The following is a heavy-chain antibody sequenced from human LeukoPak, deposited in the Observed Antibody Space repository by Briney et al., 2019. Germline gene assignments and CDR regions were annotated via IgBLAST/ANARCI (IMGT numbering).Heavy chain of an antibody. CDR2: ISYDGSNK. CDR1: GFTFSSYG. Sequence: PGGSLRLSCAASGFTFSSYGMHWVRQAPGKGLEWVAVISYDGSNKYYADSVKGRFTISRDNSKNTLYLQMNSLRAEDTAVYYCARDMATHYDFWGQSWYYFDYWGQGTLVTVSS. D-gene: IGHD3-3*01. CDR3: ARDMATHYDFWGQSWYYFDY. V-gene: IGHV3-30*03. J-gene: IGHJ4*02.